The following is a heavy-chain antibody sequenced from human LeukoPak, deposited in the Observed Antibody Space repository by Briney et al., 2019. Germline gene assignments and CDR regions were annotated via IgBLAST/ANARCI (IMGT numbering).Heavy chain of an antibody. CDR3: ATDASGFTMIGDAFDI. CDR2: INPTGGST. D-gene: IGHD3-10*02. Sequence: ASVKVSCKASGYTFTSYYMHWVRQAPGQGLEWMGLINPTGGSTGYAQKFQGRVTMTEDTSTDTAYMELSSLRSEDTAVYYCATDASGFTMIGDAFDIWGQGTMVTVSS. V-gene: IGHV1-46*01. CDR1: GYTFTSYY. J-gene: IGHJ3*02.